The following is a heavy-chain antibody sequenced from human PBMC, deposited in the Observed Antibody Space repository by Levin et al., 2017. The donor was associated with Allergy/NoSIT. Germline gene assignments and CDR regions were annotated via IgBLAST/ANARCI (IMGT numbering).Heavy chain of an antibody. V-gene: IGHV6-1*01. D-gene: IGHD5-12*01. CDR1: GDSVSSNSVA. Sequence: LRLSCAISGDSVSSNSVAWNWIRQSPSRGLEWLGRTYYRSKWSNDYAVSVKSRITINPDTSKNQFSLQLNSVTPEDTAVYYCARTLAAMRNFDYWGQGTLVTVSS. CDR2: TYYRSKWSN. CDR3: ARTLAAMRNFDY. J-gene: IGHJ4*02.